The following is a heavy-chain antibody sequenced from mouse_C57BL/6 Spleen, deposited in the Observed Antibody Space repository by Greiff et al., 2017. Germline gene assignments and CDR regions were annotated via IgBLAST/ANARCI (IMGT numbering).Heavy chain of an antibody. V-gene: IGHV5-15*01. CDR2: ISNLAYSI. J-gene: IGHJ4*01. Sequence: EVKLMESGGGLVQPGGSLKLSCAASGFTFSDYGMAWVRQAPRKGPEWVAFISNLAYSIYYADTVTGRFTISRENAKNTLYLEMSSLRSEDTAMYYCARSDDPFYAMDYWGQGTSVTVSS. CDR3: ARSDDPFYAMDY. CDR1: GFTFSDYG. D-gene: IGHD2-3*01.